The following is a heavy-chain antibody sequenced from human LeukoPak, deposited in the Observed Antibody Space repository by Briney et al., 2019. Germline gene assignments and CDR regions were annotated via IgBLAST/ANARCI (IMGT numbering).Heavy chain of an antibody. Sequence: GGSLRLSCAASGFTFSSYGMHWVRQAPGKGLEWVAVIWYDGSNKYYADSVKGRFTISRDNSKNTLYLQMNSLRAEDTAVYYCARAYCSSTSCFLFDYRGQGTLVTVSS. V-gene: IGHV3-33*01. CDR1: GFTFSSYG. CDR2: IWYDGSNK. CDR3: ARAYCSSTSCFLFDY. J-gene: IGHJ4*02. D-gene: IGHD2-2*01.